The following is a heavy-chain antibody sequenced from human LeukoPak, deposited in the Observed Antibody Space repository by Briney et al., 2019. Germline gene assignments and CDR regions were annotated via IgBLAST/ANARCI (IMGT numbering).Heavy chain of an antibody. CDR1: GFTFSSYE. J-gene: IGHJ4*02. CDR3: ARASYSSSWYDYFDY. D-gene: IGHD6-13*01. CDR2: ISSSGSTI. Sequence: GGSLRLSCAASGFTFSSYEMNWARQAPGKGLEWVSYISSSGSTIYYADSVKGRFTISRDNAKNSLYLQMNSLRAEDTAVYYCARASYSSSWYDYFDYWGQGTLVTVSS. V-gene: IGHV3-48*03.